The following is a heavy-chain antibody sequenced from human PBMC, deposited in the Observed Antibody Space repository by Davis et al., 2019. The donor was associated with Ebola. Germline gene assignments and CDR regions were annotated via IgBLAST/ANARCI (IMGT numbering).Heavy chain of an antibody. CDR2: ISSSSYI. CDR3: AREREQQLVHYYYGLDV. J-gene: IGHJ6*02. V-gene: IGHV3-21*06. D-gene: IGHD6-13*01. CDR1: GFTFSSYS. Sequence: PGGSLRLSCAASGFTFSSYSMNWVRQAPGKGLEWVSCISSSSYIYYADSVKGRFTLSRDNAKNSVYLQMNSLRAEDTAVYYCAREREQQLVHYYYGLDVWGQGSLVTVSS.